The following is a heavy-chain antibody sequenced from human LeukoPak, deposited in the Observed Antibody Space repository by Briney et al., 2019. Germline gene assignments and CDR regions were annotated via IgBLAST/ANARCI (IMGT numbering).Heavy chain of an antibody. CDR1: GGSFSGYY. CDR2: INHSGST. D-gene: IGHD2-2*01. J-gene: IGHJ4*02. Sequence: SETLSLTCAVYGGSFSGYYWSWIRQPPGKGLEWIGEINHSGSTNYNPSLKSRVTISVDTSKNQFSLKLSSVTAADTAVYYCARVEYQLLGLVVYPSYFDYWGQGTLVTVSS. CDR3: ARVEYQLLGLVVYPSYFDY. V-gene: IGHV4-34*01.